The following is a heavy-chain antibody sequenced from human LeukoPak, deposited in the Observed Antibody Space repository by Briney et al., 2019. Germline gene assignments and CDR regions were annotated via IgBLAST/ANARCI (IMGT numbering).Heavy chain of an antibody. D-gene: IGHD5-24*01. CDR3: ARAGEVRDGYKGTFDS. V-gene: IGHV4-39*01. J-gene: IGHJ4*02. CDR2: MYYSGST. CDR1: GGSISSSSFY. Sequence: SETLSLTCTVSGGSISSSSFYWGWIRQPPGKGLEWIGSMYYSGSTYYNPSLKSRVTISVDTSKNQFSLKLSSVTAADTAVYYCARAGEVRDGYKGTFDSWGQGTLVTVSS.